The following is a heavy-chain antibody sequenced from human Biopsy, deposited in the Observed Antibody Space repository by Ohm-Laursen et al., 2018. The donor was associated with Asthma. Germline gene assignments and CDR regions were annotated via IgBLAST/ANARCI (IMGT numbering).Heavy chain of an antibody. CDR1: GFVFRSHA. V-gene: IGHV3-53*01. Sequence: SLRLSCAASGFVFRSHAMHWVRQAPGKGLEWVAVVYSGGTSHTADSVRGRFTISRDYSKSTLYLQMHSLRAEDTAVYYCARGDSSNWSHYYFDYWGQGTLVTVSS. D-gene: IGHD3-22*01. CDR2: VYSGGTS. J-gene: IGHJ4*02. CDR3: ARGDSSNWSHYYFDY.